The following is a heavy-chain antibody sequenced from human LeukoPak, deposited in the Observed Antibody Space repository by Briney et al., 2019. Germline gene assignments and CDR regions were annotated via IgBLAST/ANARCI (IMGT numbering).Heavy chain of an antibody. V-gene: IGHV4-38-2*02. CDR1: GYSISSGYY. Sequence: SETLSLTCTVSGYSISSGYYWGWIRQPPGKGLEWIGSIHHSGSTYYNPSLKSRVTISVDTSKNQFSLKLSSVTAADTAVYYCARDAFRGGPRQDLFDYWGQGTLVTVSS. D-gene: IGHD2-15*01. CDR2: IHHSGST. J-gene: IGHJ4*02. CDR3: ARDAFRGGPRQDLFDY.